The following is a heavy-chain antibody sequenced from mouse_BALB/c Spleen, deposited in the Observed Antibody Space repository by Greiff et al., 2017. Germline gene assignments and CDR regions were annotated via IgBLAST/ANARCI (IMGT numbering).Heavy chain of an antibody. D-gene: IGHD2-14*01. CDR1: GYSITSGYY. CDR2: ISYDGSN. Sequence: EVKLMESGPGLVKPSQSLSLTCSVTGYSITSGYYWNWIRQFPGNKLEWMGYISYDGSNNYNPSLKNRISITRDTSKNQFFLKLNSVTTEDTATYYCARENRYYAMDYWGQGTSVTVSS. V-gene: IGHV3-6*02. J-gene: IGHJ4*01. CDR3: ARENRYYAMDY.